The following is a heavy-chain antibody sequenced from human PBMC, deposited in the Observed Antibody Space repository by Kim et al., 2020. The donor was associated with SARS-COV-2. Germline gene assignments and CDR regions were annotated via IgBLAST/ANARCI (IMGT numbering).Heavy chain of an antibody. J-gene: IGHJ4*02. CDR2: IYYSGST. Sequence: SETLSLTCTVSGGSISSYYWSWIRQPPGKGLEWIGYIYYSGSTNYNPSLKSRVTISVDTSKNQFSLKLSSVTAADTAVYYCARSDSSSSEYFDYWGQGTLVTVSS. V-gene: IGHV4-59*13. CDR3: ARSDSSSSEYFDY. CDR1: GGSISSYY. D-gene: IGHD6-13*01.